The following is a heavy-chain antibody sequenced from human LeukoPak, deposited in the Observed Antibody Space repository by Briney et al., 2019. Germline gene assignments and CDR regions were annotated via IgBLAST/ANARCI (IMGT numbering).Heavy chain of an antibody. Sequence: SETLSLTCTVSGGSISSGSYYWSWIRQPAGKGLEWIGRIYTSGSTNYNPSLKSRVTISVDTSKNQFSLKLSSVTAADTAVYYCARFDGSGSYRNWGQGTLVTVSS. V-gene: IGHV4-61*02. J-gene: IGHJ4*02. D-gene: IGHD3-10*01. CDR3: ARFDGSGSYRN. CDR2: IYTSGST. CDR1: GGSISSGSYY.